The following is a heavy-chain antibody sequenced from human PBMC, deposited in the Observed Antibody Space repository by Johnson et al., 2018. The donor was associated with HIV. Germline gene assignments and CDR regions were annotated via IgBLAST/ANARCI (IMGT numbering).Heavy chain of an antibody. Sequence: VQLVESGGGLVQPGRSLRLSCASPGFTFRSYWMSWVRQAPGTGLEWVANIKQDGSEKYYVDSLKGRFTISRDNAKNSLYLQMNSLRAEDTAVYYCARDEYPLRAAAWKSAFDIWGQGTMVTVSS. V-gene: IGHV3-7*01. D-gene: IGHD6-13*01. CDR2: IKQDGSEK. CDR1: GFTFRSYW. J-gene: IGHJ3*02. CDR3: ARDEYPLRAAAWKSAFDI.